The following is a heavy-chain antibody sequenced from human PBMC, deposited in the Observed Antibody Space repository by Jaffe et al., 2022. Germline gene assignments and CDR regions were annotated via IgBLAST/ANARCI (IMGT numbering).Heavy chain of an antibody. D-gene: IGHD4-17*01. CDR2: IYYSGST. V-gene: IGHV4-59*01. J-gene: IGHJ2*01. CDR1: GGSISSYY. Sequence: QVQLQESGPGLVKPSETLSLTCTVSGGSISSYYWSWIRQPPGKGLEWIGYIYYSGSTNYNPSLKSRVTISVDTSKNQFSLKLSSVTAADTAVYYCARRGRTTTVEENWYFDLWGRGTLVTVSS. CDR3: ARRGRTTTVEENWYFDL.